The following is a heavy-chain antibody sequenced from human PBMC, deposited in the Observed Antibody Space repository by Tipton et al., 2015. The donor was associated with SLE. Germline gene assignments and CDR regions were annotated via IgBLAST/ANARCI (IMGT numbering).Heavy chain of an antibody. CDR3: ARVARSGWDYYYYMDV. CDR2: IYYSGST. Sequence: TLSLTCTVSGYSISSGYYWGWIRQPPGKGLEWIGNIYYSGSTYYNPSLKSRVTISVDTSKNQFSLRLTSVIAAGTAVFYCARVARSGWDYYYYMDVWGKGTTVTVSS. CDR1: GYSISSGYY. V-gene: IGHV4-38-2*02. D-gene: IGHD6-19*01. J-gene: IGHJ6*03.